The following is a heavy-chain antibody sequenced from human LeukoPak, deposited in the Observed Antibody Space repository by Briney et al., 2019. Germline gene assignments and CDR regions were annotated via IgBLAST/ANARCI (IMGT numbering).Heavy chain of an antibody. CDR1: GYTFTDYL. D-gene: IGHD2-2*01. Sequence: ASVKVSCKASGYTFTDYLMHWVRQAPGQGLEWMGWINPSSGGTYFAQKFQGRVTVTRDTSISTAYMELRSLRPDDTAVYFCATGGRYCSSSNCYLDYWGQGTLVTVSS. J-gene: IGHJ4*02. V-gene: IGHV1-2*02. CDR3: ATGGRYCSSSNCYLDY. CDR2: INPSSGGT.